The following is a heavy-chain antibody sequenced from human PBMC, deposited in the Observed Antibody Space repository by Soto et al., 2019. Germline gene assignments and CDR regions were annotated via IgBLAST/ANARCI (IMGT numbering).Heavy chain of an antibody. V-gene: IGHV1-18*01. D-gene: IGHD6-13*01. CDR3: ARDLGIAAPGARFDY. J-gene: IGHJ4*02. Sequence: ASVKVSCKASGYRFTNYGVSWVRQAPGQGLEWMGWISAYNGNTNYAQKLQGRVTMTTDTSTSTAYMDLRSLRSDDTAVYYCARDLGIAAPGARFDYWGQGTLVTVSS. CDR2: ISAYNGNT. CDR1: GYRFTNYG.